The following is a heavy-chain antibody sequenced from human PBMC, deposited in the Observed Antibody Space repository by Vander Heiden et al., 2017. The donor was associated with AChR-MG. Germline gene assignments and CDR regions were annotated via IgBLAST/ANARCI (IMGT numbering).Heavy chain of an antibody. Sequence: QVQLVESGGGLVKPGGSLRISCSVSGFTFSDYYMGWIRQAPGKGLEWLSYISGSGSIKYHADSVKGRFTITRDNAQNSLYLQMNSLRAEDTAVYYCVRAWATMGYWGQGTLVTVSS. CDR3: VRAWATMGY. J-gene: IGHJ4*02. CDR2: ISGSGSIK. D-gene: IGHD5-12*01. V-gene: IGHV3-11*01. CDR1: GFTFSDYY.